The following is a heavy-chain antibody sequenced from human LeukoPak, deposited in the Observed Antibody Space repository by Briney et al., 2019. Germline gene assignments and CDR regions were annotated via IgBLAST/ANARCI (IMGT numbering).Heavy chain of an antibody. CDR1: GGSISSGTYY. Sequence: PSETLSLTCTVSGGSISSGTYYWSWIRQHPGKGLEWIGYMYYSGSTYYNPSLKSRVTISADTSKNQFSLKLSSVTAADTAVYYCAREAYYYDSSGSFIPNYFDYWGQGTLVTVSS. CDR3: AREAYYYDSSGSFIPNYFDY. CDR2: MYYSGST. D-gene: IGHD3-22*01. V-gene: IGHV4-31*03. J-gene: IGHJ4*02.